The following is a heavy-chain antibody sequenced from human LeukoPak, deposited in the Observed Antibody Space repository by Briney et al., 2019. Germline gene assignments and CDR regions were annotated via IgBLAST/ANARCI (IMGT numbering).Heavy chain of an antibody. CDR1: GGSISSYY. CDR3: ARAEVRDGYNRYCFDY. V-gene: IGHV4-4*07. J-gene: IGHJ4*02. Sequence: SETLSLTCTVSGGSISSYYWSWIRQPAGKGLEWIGRIYSSGSTNYNPSLKSRVTMSVDTSKNQFSLKLSSVTAADTAVYYCARAEVRDGYNRYCFDYWGQGTLVTVSS. CDR2: IYSSGST. D-gene: IGHD5-24*01.